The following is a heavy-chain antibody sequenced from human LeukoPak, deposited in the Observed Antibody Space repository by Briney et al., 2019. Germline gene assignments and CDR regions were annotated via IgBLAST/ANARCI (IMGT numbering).Heavy chain of an antibody. CDR1: SVTFSSYA. Sequence: GGSLRLSCATSSVTFSSYAMSWVRQAPGKGLEWVSAISCSGGSTYYADSVKGRFTISRDNSKNTLYLQMNSLRAEDTAVYYCAKVGEKGNIVVVPAAAWGADFDYWGQGTLVTVSS. CDR2: ISCSGGST. D-gene: IGHD2-2*01. V-gene: IGHV3-23*01. CDR3: AKVGEKGNIVVVPAAAWGADFDY. J-gene: IGHJ4*02.